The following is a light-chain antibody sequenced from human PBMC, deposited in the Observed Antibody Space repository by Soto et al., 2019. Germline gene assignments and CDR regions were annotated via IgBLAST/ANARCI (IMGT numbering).Light chain of an antibody. CDR2: EVN. V-gene: IGLV2-14*01. J-gene: IGLJ2*01. CDR3: SSYSSSGTRVV. Sequence: QSALTQPASVSGSPGQSITISCTGTSSDVGIYKYVSWYQQHPGKAPKLMIYEVNTRPSGVSNRFSASKSGNTASLTISGLQGEDEADYYCSSYSSSGTRVVFGGGTKVTVL. CDR1: SSDVGIYKY.